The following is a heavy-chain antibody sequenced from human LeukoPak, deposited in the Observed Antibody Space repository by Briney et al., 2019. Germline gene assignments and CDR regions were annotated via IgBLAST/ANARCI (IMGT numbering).Heavy chain of an antibody. D-gene: IGHD6-13*01. Sequence: SETLSLTCAVYGGSFGGYYWSWIRQPPGKGLEWIGEINHSGSTNYNPSLKSRVTISVDTSKNQFSLKLSSVTAADTAVYYCARGWKGAAGKETFDYWGQGTLVTVSS. CDR1: GGSFGGYY. V-gene: IGHV4-34*01. J-gene: IGHJ4*02. CDR3: ARGWKGAAGKETFDY. CDR2: INHSGST.